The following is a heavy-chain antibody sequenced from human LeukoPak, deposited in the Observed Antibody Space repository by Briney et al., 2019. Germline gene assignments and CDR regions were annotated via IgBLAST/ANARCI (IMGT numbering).Heavy chain of an antibody. CDR2: ISDIGSI. CDR1: GGSISSYY. J-gene: IGHJ4*02. Sequence: SETLSLTCTVSGGSISSYYWSWIRQPPGKGLEWIAYISDIGSINYNPSLKSRVTISLDTSKNQFSLKLSSVTAADTAVYYCAGHHPRNTVDFWGQGTLVTVSA. D-gene: IGHD2/OR15-2a*01. V-gene: IGHV4-59*08. CDR3: AGHHPRNTVDF.